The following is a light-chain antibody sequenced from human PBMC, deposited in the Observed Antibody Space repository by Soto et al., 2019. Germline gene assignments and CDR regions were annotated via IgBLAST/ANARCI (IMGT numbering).Light chain of an antibody. CDR3: CTDAGSDKV. CDR2: HVR. CDR1: SSDVGAHDY. J-gene: IGLJ1*01. Sequence: QSALAQPLSVSGSPGQSVTISCTGTSSDVGAHDYVSWYQQHPGKAPKLLIYHVRKRPSGVPDRFSGSKSGNTASLTISGPQAEDEADYYCCTDAGSDKVFGIGKKVTV. V-gene: IGLV2-11*01.